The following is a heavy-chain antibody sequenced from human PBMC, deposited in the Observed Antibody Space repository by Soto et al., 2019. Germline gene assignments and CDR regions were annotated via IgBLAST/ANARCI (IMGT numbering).Heavy chain of an antibody. CDR2: IFYSGDT. D-gene: IGHD6-19*01. J-gene: IGHJ4*01. CDR3: ARQAKYTSGWSTFDY. V-gene: IGHV4-59*01. Sequence: PWETLSLTCTVSGVSINNYHWIWLRQPPGKGREWFGYIFYSGDTNYSPSLKRRVTISVDTSKNQFSLHLSSVTAADTAVYYRARQAKYTSGWSTFDYWGRGTLVTVSS. CDR1: GVSINNYH.